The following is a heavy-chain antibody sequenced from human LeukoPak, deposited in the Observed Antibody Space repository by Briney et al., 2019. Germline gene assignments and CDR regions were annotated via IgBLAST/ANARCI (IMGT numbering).Heavy chain of an antibody. D-gene: IGHD3-9*01. CDR1: GFTVSSNY. J-gene: IGHJ4*02. CDR3: ARDRLHYDSLTGYPAD. V-gene: IGHV3-66*01. CDR2: IYSGGST. Sequence: PGGTLRLSCADSGFTVSSNYMRWGRQAPGKGLDWVSVIYSGGSTHYADSVKGRFTISRDNSKNTLYLQMNSLRAEDTAVYYCARDRLHYDSLTGYPADWGQGTLVTVSS.